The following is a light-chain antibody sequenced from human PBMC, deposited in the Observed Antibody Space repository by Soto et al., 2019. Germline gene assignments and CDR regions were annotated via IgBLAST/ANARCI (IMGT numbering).Light chain of an antibody. CDR1: QSVSSN. Sequence: EIVMTQSPATLSVSPGERATLSCRASQSVSSNLAWYRQKPGQAPRLLIYGASTRATGIPTRFSGSGSGTEFTLTISSLQSEDFAVYYCQQYNYWPPLTFGGGTKVDIK. CDR2: GAS. J-gene: IGKJ4*01. CDR3: QQYNYWPPLT. V-gene: IGKV3-15*01.